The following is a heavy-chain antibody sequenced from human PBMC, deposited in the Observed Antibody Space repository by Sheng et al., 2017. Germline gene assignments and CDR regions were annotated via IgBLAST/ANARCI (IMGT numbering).Heavy chain of an antibody. J-gene: IGHJ4*02. D-gene: IGHD6-6*01. CDR3: ARRGSSSGGATRPFDY. CDR2: INHSGST. V-gene: IGHV4-34*01. CDR1: GGSFSGYY. Sequence: QVQLQQWGAGLLKPSETLSLTCAVYGGSFSGYYWSWIRQPPGKGLEWIGEINHSGSTNYNPSLKSRVTISVDTSKNQFSLKLSSVTAADTAVYYCARRGSSSGGATRPFDYWGQGTLVTVSS.